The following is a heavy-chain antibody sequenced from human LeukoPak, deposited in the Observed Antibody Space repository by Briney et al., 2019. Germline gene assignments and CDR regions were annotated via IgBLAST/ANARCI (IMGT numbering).Heavy chain of an antibody. V-gene: IGHV4-39*07. CDR2: IYYSGST. CDR1: GGSISSSSYY. CDR3: ARVGYCSSTSCYWLDY. J-gene: IGHJ4*02. D-gene: IGHD2-2*01. Sequence: PSETLSLTCTVSGGSISSSSYYWGWIRQPPGKGLEWIGGIYYSGSTNYNPSLKSRVTISVDTSKNQFSLKLSSVTAADTAVYYCARVGYCSSTSCYWLDYWGQGTLVTVSS.